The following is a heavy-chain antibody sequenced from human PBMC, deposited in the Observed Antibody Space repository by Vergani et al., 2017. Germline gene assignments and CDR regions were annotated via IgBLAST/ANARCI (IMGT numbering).Heavy chain of an antibody. CDR1: GFTFTNFA. V-gene: IGHV3-7*01. CDR2: IKGDGSAK. D-gene: IGHD1-26*01. Sequence: EVQLLESGGNLVQPGGSLRLSCAASGFTFTNFAMTWVRQAPGEGLEWVAAIKGDGSAKQYVESVKGRFTISRDNAKSSLYLQMNSLRVADTAVYYCARGHPVGSYWGQGTLVTVSS. CDR3: ARGHPVGSY. J-gene: IGHJ4*02.